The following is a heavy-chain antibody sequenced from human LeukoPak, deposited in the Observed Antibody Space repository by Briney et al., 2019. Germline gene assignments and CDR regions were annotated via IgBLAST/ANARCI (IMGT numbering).Heavy chain of an antibody. CDR3: ARTLSSGWSFYYYGMDV. D-gene: IGHD6-19*01. J-gene: IGHJ6*02. CDR1: GGSFSGYY. Sequence: SETLSLTCAVYGGSFSGYYWSWIRQPPGKGLEGIGEINHSGSTNYNPSLKSRVTISVDTSKNQFSLKLSSVTAADTAVYYCARTLSSGWSFYYYGMDVWGQGTTVTVSS. V-gene: IGHV4-34*01. CDR2: INHSGST.